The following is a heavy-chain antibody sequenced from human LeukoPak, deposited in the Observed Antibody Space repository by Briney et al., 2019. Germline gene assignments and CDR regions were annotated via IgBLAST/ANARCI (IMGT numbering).Heavy chain of an antibody. CDR1: GFTFSSYS. D-gene: IGHD2-15*01. CDR3: ARTASSCSGGSCSYDY. Sequence: GGSLRLSCAASGFTFSSYSMSWVRQAPGKGMEWVSAISGGGGSTYYADSVKGQFTISRDTPKTTLYLQMNSLRAEDTAVYYCARTASSCSGGSCSYDYWGQGNLVTVSS. V-gene: IGHV3-23*01. J-gene: IGHJ4*02. CDR2: ISGGGGST.